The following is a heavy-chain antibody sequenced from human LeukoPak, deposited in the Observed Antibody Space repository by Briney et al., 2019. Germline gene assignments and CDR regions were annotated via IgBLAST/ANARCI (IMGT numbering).Heavy chain of an antibody. V-gene: IGHV1-3*01. D-gene: IGHD3-22*01. J-gene: IGHJ5*01. CDR1: GYTFTGYY. CDR2: INGGNGIT. Sequence: GASVKVSCKASGYTFTGYYMHWVRQAPGQGLEWMGWINGGNGITKYSEKFQDRVTITRDTFASKTFMELSSLTFEDTAIYYCARDGDTMMEWFDSWGQGTLVTVSS. CDR3: ARDGDTMMEWFDS.